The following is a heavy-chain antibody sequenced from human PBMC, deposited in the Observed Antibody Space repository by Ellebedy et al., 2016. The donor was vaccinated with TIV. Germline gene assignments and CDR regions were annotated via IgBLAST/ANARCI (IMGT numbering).Heavy chain of an antibody. J-gene: IGHJ5*02. V-gene: IGHV4-34*01. D-gene: IGHD6-13*01. CDR2: INHGGSN. CDR1: GESLTNDY. CDR3: ARDHHNTGYSSSWYWFDP. Sequence: MPSETLSLTCDVHGESLTNDYWSWIRQSPGKGLEWIGEINHGGSNNYNPSLKSRLTLSIDTFKNQFSLKLSSVTAADTGTYYCARDHHNTGYSSSWYWFDPWGQGALVTVSS.